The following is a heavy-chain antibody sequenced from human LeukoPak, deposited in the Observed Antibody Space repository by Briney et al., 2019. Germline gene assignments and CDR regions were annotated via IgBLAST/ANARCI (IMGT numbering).Heavy chain of an antibody. Sequence: GGSLRLSCAASGFTFSSYEMNWVRQAPGKGLEWVSYISSSGSTIYYADSVKGRFTISRDNAKNSLYLQMNSPRAEDTAVYYCARGGYSGYDGIDYWGQGTLVTVSS. CDR3: ARGGYSGYDGIDY. CDR2: ISSSGSTI. D-gene: IGHD5-12*01. V-gene: IGHV3-48*03. CDR1: GFTFSSYE. J-gene: IGHJ4*02.